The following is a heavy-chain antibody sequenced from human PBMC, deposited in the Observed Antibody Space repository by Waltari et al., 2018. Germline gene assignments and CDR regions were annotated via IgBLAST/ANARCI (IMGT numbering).Heavy chain of an antibody. D-gene: IGHD3-9*01. CDR1: GGSISSDS. CDR3: ARVRRILTDFDAFDI. J-gene: IGHJ3*02. V-gene: IGHV4-59*01. Sequence: QVQLRESGPGLVRPAETLSLTCSVSGGSISSDSWSWIRHAPGKGLEWLGNVHYSWTTHYSRSVESRVTMSLGSSQTQFFLRLRSLTAADTAVYYCARVRRILTDFDAFDIWGQGTMVTVSS. CDR2: VHYSWTT.